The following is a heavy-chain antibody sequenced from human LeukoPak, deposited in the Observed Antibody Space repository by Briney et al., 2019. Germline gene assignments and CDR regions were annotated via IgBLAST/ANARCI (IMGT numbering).Heavy chain of an antibody. V-gene: IGHV3-23*01. CDR3: AKGGPYYDSSGYFWGFEY. Sequence: GGSLRLSCAASGFTFSSYAMSWVRQAPGKGLEWVSAISGGGTSTYYADSVKGRFTISRDNSKNTLYLQMNSLRAEDTGVYYCAKGGPYYDSSGYFWGFEYWGQGTLVTVSS. D-gene: IGHD3-22*01. CDR2: ISGGGTST. J-gene: IGHJ4*02. CDR1: GFTFSSYA.